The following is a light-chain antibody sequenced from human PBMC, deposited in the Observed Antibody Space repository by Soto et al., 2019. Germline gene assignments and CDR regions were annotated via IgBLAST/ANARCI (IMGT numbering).Light chain of an antibody. Sequence: EIVLTQSPATLXLSPXERXXLSCRASQSVSRYLAWYQQKPGQAPRLLIYDASNRATGIPARFSGSGSGTDFTLTISSLEPEDFAVYYCQQRSNWPPITFGQGTRLEIK. J-gene: IGKJ5*01. V-gene: IGKV3-11*01. CDR2: DAS. CDR1: QSVSRY. CDR3: QQRSNWPPIT.